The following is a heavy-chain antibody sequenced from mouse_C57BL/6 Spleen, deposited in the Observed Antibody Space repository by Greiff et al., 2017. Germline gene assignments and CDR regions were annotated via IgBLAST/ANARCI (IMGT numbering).Heavy chain of an antibody. Sequence: VKLMESGPELVKPGASVKISCKASGYAFSSSWMNWVKQRPGKGLEWIGRIYPGDGDTNYNGKFKGKATLTADKSSSTAYMQLSSLTSEDSAVYFCARSPDGYYDYWGQGTTLTVSS. D-gene: IGHD2-3*01. V-gene: IGHV1-82*01. J-gene: IGHJ2*01. CDR3: ARSPDGYYDY. CDR1: GYAFSSSW. CDR2: IYPGDGDT.